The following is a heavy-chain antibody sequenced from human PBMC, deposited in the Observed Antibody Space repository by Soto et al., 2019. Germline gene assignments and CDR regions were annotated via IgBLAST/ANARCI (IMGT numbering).Heavy chain of an antibody. CDR2: INHSGST. Sequence: QVQLQQWGAGLLKPSETLSLTCAVYGGSFSGYYWSWIRQPPGKGLEWNGEINHSGSTNYNPSLKSRVTISVDPSKNQFSLKLSSVTAADTAVYYCARDGLSGPLDPWGQGTLVTVSS. D-gene: IGHD2-15*01. J-gene: IGHJ5*02. CDR1: GGSFSGYY. V-gene: IGHV4-34*01. CDR3: ARDGLSGPLDP.